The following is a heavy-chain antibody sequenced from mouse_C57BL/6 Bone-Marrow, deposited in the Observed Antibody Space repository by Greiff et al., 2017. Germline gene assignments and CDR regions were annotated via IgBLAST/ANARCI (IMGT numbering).Heavy chain of an antibody. D-gene: IGHD1-1*01. CDR1: GYTFTSYW. V-gene: IGHV1-69*01. J-gene: IGHJ2*01. Sequence: QVQLQQPGAELVMPGASVQLSCKASGYTFTSYWMHWVKQRPGQGLEWIGEIDPSDSSTNYNQKFKGKSTLTVDKSSSTAYMQLSSLTSEDSAVYYCARGGYGGYYFDYWGQGTTLTVSS. CDR3: ARGGYGGYYFDY. CDR2: IDPSDSST.